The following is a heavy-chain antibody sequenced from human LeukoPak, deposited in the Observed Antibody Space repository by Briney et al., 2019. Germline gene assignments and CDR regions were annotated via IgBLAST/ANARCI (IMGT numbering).Heavy chain of an antibody. J-gene: IGHJ4*02. CDR1: GGSISSYY. V-gene: IGHV4-59*01. CDR2: IYYSGST. CDR3: ARVGSGGSPDY. D-gene: IGHD2-15*01. Sequence: PSETLSLPCTVSGGSISSYYWSWIRQPPGKGLEWIGYIYYSGSTNYNPSLKSRVTISVDTSKNQFSLKLSSVTAADTAVYYCARVGSGGSPDYWGQGTLVTVSS.